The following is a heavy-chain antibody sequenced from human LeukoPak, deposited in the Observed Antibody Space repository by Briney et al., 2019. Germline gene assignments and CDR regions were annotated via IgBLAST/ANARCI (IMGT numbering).Heavy chain of an antibody. CDR3: ARARSGARYYYYYMDV. J-gene: IGHJ6*03. Sequence: PSETLSLTCAVYGGSFSGYYWSWIRQPPGKGLEWIGEINHSGSTNYNPSLKSRVTISVDTSKNQFSLKLSSVTAADTAVYYCARARSGARYYYYYMDVWGKGTTVTVSS. D-gene: IGHD3-10*01. CDR1: GGSFSGYY. CDR2: INHSGST. V-gene: IGHV4-34*01.